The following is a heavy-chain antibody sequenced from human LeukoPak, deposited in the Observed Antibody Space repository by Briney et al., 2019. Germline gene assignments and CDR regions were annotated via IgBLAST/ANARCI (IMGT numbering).Heavy chain of an antibody. CDR2: IYYSGST. J-gene: IGHJ2*01. Sequence: PSETLSLTCTVSGGSISSYYWSWIRQPPGKGLEWIGYIYYSGSTNYNPSLKSRVTISVDTSKNQFSLKLSSVTAADTAVYYCARDFYYYDSSGYSGWYFDHWGRGTLVTVSS. CDR1: GGSISSYY. V-gene: IGHV4-59*01. D-gene: IGHD3-22*01. CDR3: ARDFYYYDSSGYSGWYFDH.